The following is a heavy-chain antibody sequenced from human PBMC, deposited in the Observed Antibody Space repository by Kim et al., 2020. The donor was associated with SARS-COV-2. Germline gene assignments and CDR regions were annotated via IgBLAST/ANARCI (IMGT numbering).Heavy chain of an antibody. V-gene: IGHV3-23*01. D-gene: IGHD3-16*01. CDR3: AKGEDDNGWGKPNYYYY. CDR1: GFTFSFFT. CDR2: ISGRGDST. Sequence: GGSLRLSCAASGFTFSFFTMSWVRQAPGKGLEWVSSISGRGDSTYYAASVKGRFTISRDNSKNTLYLQMNGLRGEDTAVYYCAKGEDDNGWGKPNYYYY. J-gene: IGHJ6*03.